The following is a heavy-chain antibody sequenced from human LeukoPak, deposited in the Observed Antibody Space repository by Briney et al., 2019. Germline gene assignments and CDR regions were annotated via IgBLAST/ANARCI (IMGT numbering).Heavy chain of an antibody. V-gene: IGHV3-33*01. D-gene: IGHD6-6*01. Sequence: GGSLRLSCAASGFTFSSYGMHWVRQAPGKGLEWVAVIWYDGSNKYYADSVKGRFTISRDNAKNSLYLQMNSLRAEDTAVYYCARDRAAARPQLGAFDIWGQGTMVTVSS. CDR3: ARDRAAARPQLGAFDI. CDR1: GFTFSSYG. CDR2: IWYDGSNK. J-gene: IGHJ3*02.